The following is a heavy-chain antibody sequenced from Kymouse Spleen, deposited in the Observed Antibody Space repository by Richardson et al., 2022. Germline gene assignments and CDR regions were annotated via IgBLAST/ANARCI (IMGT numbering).Heavy chain of an antibody. CDR3: AKGRYSSSWYGGWFDP. D-gene: IGHD6-13*01. V-gene: IGHV3-9*01. J-gene: IGHJ5*02. Sequence: EVQLVESGGGLVQPGRSLRLSCAASGFTFDDYAMHWVRQAPGKGLEWVSGISWNSGSIGYADSVKGRFTISRDNAKNSLYLQMNSLRAEDTALYYCAKGRYSSSWYGGWFDPWGQGTLVTVSS. CDR1: GFTFDDYA. CDR2: ISWNSGSI.